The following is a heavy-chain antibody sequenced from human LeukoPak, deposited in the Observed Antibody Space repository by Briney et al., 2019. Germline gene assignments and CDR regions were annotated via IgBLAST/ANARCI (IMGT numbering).Heavy chain of an antibody. V-gene: IGHV1-8*01. D-gene: IGHD4-17*01. CDR2: MNPNSGNT. Sequence: ASVKVSCNASGYTFTSYDINWVRQATGQGLELMGWMNPNSGNTGYAQKFQGRVTMTRNTSISTAYMELSSLRSEDTAVYYCARVRSAVTTLAKRNWFDPWGQGTLVTVSS. CDR3: ARVRSAVTTLAKRNWFDP. CDR1: GYTFTSYD. J-gene: IGHJ5*02.